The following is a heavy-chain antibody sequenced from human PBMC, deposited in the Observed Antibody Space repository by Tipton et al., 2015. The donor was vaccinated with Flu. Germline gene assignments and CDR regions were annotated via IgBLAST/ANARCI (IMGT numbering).Heavy chain of an antibody. D-gene: IGHD3-10*01. Sequence: TLSLTCTVSGDSMRRDYFWGWIRQAPGKGLEWIGNIHYSGSPHYNPSLKSRVTISVDTSKNHFSLNVTSVTAADTAVYYCARGRYYGSGSYLPLHYYYGMDVWGQGTTVTVS. J-gene: IGHJ6*02. V-gene: IGHV4-38-2*02. CDR3: ARGRYYGSGSYLPLHYYYGMDV. CDR2: IHYSGSP. CDR1: GDSMRRDYF.